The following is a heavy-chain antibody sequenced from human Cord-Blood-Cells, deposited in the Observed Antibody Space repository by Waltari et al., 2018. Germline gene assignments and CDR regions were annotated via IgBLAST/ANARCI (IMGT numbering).Heavy chain of an antibody. J-gene: IGHJ4*02. CDR3: AKVYSGSSYFDY. CDR2: ISGIGGST. V-gene: IGHV3-23*04. Sequence: EVQLVESGGGWVQPGGSLRLSCAASGLTFSSYAMRWVRQAPGKGLELVSAISGIGGSTYYSGSVKGRFTISRDNAKNTLYLQMNSLRAEDTAVYYCAKVYSGSSYFDYWGQGTLVTVSS. CDR1: GLTFSSYA. D-gene: IGHD1-26*01.